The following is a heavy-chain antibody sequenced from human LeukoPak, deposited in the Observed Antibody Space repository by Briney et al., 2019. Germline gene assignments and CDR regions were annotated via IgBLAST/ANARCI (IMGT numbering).Heavy chain of an antibody. D-gene: IGHD2-2*01. CDR1: GGSISSGGYH. J-gene: IGHJ4*02. CDR3: AREDIVVVPAAFDY. V-gene: IGHV4-30-2*01. CDR2: IYHSGST. Sequence: SETLSLTCTVSGGSISSGGYHWSWIRQPPGKGLEWIGYIYHSGSTYYNPSLKSRVTISVDRSKNQFSLKLSSVTAADTAVYYCAREDIVVVPAAFDYWGQGTLVTVSS.